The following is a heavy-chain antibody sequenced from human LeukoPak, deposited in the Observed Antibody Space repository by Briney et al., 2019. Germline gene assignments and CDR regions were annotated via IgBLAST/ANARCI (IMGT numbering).Heavy chain of an antibody. CDR3: ARKLPTAAADTRGYFDY. CDR2: MFYGGTN. Sequence: SETLSLTCSVSGGSISNADYYWGWIRQAPGKGLEWIGSMFYGGTNHYNPSLKSRATISVDTSKNQFSLKLTSVTAADAAIYYCARKLPTAAADTRGYFDYWGQGAVVTVSS. V-gene: IGHV4-39*01. J-gene: IGHJ4*01. CDR1: GGSISNADYY. D-gene: IGHD6-13*01.